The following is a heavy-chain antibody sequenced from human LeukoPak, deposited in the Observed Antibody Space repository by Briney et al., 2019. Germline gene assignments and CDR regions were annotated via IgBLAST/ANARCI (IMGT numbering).Heavy chain of an antibody. CDR3: VRGGDDYGDYAEMGDFDY. V-gene: IGHV1-3*01. CDR2: INAGNGNT. CDR1: GYTFTSYA. J-gene: IGHJ4*02. D-gene: IGHD4-17*01. Sequence: ASVKVSCKASGYTFTSYAMHWVRQAPGQRLEWMGWINAGNGNTKYSQKFQGRVTITRDTSASAAYMELSSLRSEDTAVYYCVRGGDDYGDYAEMGDFDYWGQGTLVTVSS.